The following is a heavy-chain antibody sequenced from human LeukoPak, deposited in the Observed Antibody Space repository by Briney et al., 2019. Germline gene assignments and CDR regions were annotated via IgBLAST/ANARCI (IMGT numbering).Heavy chain of an antibody. CDR3: ARMMTPRLYYDSSGYYYGAFDI. D-gene: IGHD3-22*01. V-gene: IGHV1-69*05. CDR1: GGTFSSYA. J-gene: IGHJ3*02. CDR2: IIPIFGTA. Sequence: ASVKVSCKASGGTFSSYAISWVRQAPGQGLEWMGGIIPIFGTANYARKFQGRVTITTDESTSTAYMELRSLRSDDTAVYYCARMMTPRLYYDSSGYYYGAFDIWGQGTMVTVSS.